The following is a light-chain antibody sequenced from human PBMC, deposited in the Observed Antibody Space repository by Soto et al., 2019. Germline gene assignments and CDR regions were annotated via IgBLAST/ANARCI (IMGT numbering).Light chain of an antibody. J-gene: IGLJ2*01. CDR1: SGNIASSF. CDR2: EDN. V-gene: IGLV6-57*01. CDR3: HSYHSTNQV. Sequence: NFMLTQPHSVSESPGKTVTISCTRSSGNIASSFVQWFQQRPGSSPTTVIYEDNQRPSGVPDRFSGSIDSSSNSASLTISGLKTEDEAEYICHSYHSTNQVFGGGTKLTVL.